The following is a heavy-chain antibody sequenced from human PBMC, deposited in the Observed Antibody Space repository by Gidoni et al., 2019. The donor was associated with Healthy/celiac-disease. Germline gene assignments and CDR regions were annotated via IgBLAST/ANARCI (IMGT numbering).Heavy chain of an antibody. V-gene: IGHV3-21*01. J-gene: IGHJ6*03. CDR2: ISSSSSYI. CDR3: ARDRAGTIYDMDV. D-gene: IGHD3-10*01. Sequence: EVQLVESGGGLVKPGGSLRLSCAASGFTFSSYSMNWVRQAPGKGLEWVSSISSSSSYIYYADSVKGRFTISRDNAKNSLYLQMNSLRAEDTAVYYCARDRAGTIYDMDVWGKGTTVTVSS. CDR1: GFTFSSYS.